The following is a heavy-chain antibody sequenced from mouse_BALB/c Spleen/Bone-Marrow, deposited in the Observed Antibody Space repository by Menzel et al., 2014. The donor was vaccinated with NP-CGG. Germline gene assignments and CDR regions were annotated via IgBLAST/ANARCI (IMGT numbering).Heavy chain of an antibody. D-gene: IGHD2-12*01. Sequence: QVQLQQSGAELVRPGASVKMSCKASGYTFTSYNMHWVKQTPGQGLEWIGYIYPGGGGTNYNQKFKGKATLTADTSSSTSLMQITSLTSEDSAVFFCARTGRQAWFPYWGQGTLVTVSA. V-gene: IGHV1-12*01. J-gene: IGHJ3*01. CDR1: GYTFTSYN. CDR3: ARTGRQAWFPY. CDR2: IYPGGGGT.